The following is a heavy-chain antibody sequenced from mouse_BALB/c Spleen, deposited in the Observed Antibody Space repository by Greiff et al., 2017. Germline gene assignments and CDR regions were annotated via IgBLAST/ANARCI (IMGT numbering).Heavy chain of an antibody. CDR3: ARGGTYDYGDY. CDR1: GYTFTSYW. CDR2: INPSTGYT. D-gene: IGHD5-1*01. Sequence: QVQLQQSGADLAKPGASVKMSCKASGYTFTSYWMHWVKQRPGQGLEWIGYINPSTGYTKYKQKFKDKATLTADKSSSTAYMQLSSLTSEDSAVYYYARGGTYDYGDYWGQGTTLTVSA. V-gene: IGHV1-7*01. J-gene: IGHJ2*01.